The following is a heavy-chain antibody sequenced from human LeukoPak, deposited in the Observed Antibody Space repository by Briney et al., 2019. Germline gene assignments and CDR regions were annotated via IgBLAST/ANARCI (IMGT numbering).Heavy chain of an antibody. CDR1: GFTFSSYS. D-gene: IGHD5-18*01. Sequence: GGSLRLSCAASGFTFSSYSMNWVRQAPGKGLEWVSSISSSSSYIYYADSVKGRFTISRDNAKNSLYLQMNSLRAEDTAVYYCARGDTAMAPNWLDPWGQGTLVTVSS. V-gene: IGHV3-21*01. CDR3: ARGDTAMAPNWLDP. CDR2: ISSSSSYI. J-gene: IGHJ5*02.